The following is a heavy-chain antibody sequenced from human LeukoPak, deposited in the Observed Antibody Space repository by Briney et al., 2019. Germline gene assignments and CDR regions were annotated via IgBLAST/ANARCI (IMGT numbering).Heavy chain of an antibody. CDR2: VNTNGGST. D-gene: IGHD4-23*01. CDR1: GFTFSNYA. J-gene: IGHJ4*02. Sequence: GGSLRLSCAASGFTFSNYAMNWVRQAPGKGLEWVSTVNTNGGSTYYAASVKGRFTISRDNSKNTLYLQMNSLRAEDTAVYYCARFSPRAVGNYFDSWGQGTLVTVSA. CDR3: ARFSPRAVGNYFDS. V-gene: IGHV3-23*01.